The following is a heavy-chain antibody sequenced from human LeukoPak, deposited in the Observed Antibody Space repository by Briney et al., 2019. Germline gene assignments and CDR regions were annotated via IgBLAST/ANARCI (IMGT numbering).Heavy chain of an antibody. CDR3: AELGITMIGGV. Sequence: PGGSLRLSCAASGFTFSSYAMSWVRQAPAKGLEWVSSISAGGGSTYFADSVKGRVTISRDNSKNTLYLQMNSLRAEDTAVYYCAELGITMIGGVWGKGTTVTISS. CDR2: ISAGGGST. CDR1: GFTFSSYA. V-gene: IGHV3-23*01. D-gene: IGHD3-10*02. J-gene: IGHJ6*04.